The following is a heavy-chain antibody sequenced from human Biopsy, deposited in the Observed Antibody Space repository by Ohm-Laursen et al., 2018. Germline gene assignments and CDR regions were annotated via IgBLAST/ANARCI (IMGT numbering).Heavy chain of an antibody. V-gene: IGHV3-33*08. CDR2: IWYDGGNK. D-gene: IGHD3-16*01. CDR3: ARDGGPDFGGYSDS. CDR1: GFTFSNYG. J-gene: IGHJ4*02. Sequence: SLRLSCTASGFTFSNYGMQWVRQAPGKGLEWVADIWYDGGNKYYADSVKGRFTISRDNAKNLLSLQMNGLRPDDTAVYYCARDGGPDFGGYSDSWGQGTRVTVSS.